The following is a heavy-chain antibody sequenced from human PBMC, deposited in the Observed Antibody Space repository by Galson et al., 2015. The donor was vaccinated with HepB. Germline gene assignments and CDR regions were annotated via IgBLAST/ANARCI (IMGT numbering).Heavy chain of an antibody. Sequence: ETLSLTCTVSGYSINSGGYYWGWIRQPPEKGLEWVGTMYHRGAAYYNPSLKSRGTMSVDASRNEFSLELTSVTAADRAVYYCARHRGNYGFFEFDVWGQGTMVTVSS. CDR3: ARHRGNYGFFEFDV. J-gene: IGHJ3*01. CDR2: MYHRGAA. CDR1: GYSINSGGYY. D-gene: IGHD3-10*01. V-gene: IGHV4-39*01.